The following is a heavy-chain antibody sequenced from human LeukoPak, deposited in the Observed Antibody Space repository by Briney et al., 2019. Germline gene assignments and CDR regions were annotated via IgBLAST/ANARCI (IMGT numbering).Heavy chain of an antibody. CDR1: GYTFTSYY. J-gene: IGHJ4*02. CDR2: INPSGGST. CDR3: AREGLAYCGGDCYLGY. V-gene: IGHV1-46*01. D-gene: IGHD2-21*02. Sequence: ASVKVSCKASGYTFTSYYMHWVRQAPGQGLEWMGIINPSGGSTSYAQKFQGRVTMTRDMSTSTVYMELSSLRSEDTAVYYCAREGLAYCGGDCYLGYWGQGTLVTVSS.